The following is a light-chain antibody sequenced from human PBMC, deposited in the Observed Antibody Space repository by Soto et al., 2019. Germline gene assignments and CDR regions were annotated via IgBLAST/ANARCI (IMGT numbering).Light chain of an antibody. CDR3: QQSYSNPTWT. Sequence: DILLTQSPSSVSASVGDRITITCRASQSISTYLNWYQQKPGEAPTLLVYDSSTLQSGVPSRFSGSGFGAEFTLTVSSLQPEDFATYYCQQSYSNPTWTFGQGTKVDIK. CDR2: DSS. J-gene: IGKJ1*01. CDR1: QSISTY. V-gene: IGKV1-39*01.